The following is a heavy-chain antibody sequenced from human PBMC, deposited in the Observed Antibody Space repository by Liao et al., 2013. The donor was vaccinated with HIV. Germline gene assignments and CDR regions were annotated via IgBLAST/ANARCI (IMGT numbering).Heavy chain of an antibody. Sequence: QVQLQESGPGLVKPSQTLSLTCTVSGGSISSSDYNWSWIRQPPGKGLEWIGYISYSGSTYYKPSLKSRVTISVDTSKNQFSLKLSSVTAADTAVYYCARERTVTTYYFDYWGQGTLVTVSS. CDR2: ISYSGST. D-gene: IGHD4-17*01. V-gene: IGHV4-30-4*08. CDR3: ARERTVTTYYFDY. J-gene: IGHJ4*02. CDR1: GGSISSSDYN.